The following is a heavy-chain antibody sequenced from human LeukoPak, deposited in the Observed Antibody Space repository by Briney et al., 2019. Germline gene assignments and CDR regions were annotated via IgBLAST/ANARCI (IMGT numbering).Heavy chain of an antibody. D-gene: IGHD2-15*01. Sequence: PGGSLRLSCAASGFSVSSNYMSWVRQAPGKGLEWVSLIYSGGSTSYADSVKGRFTISRDNSKNTLYLQMNSLRAEDTAVYYCAIAVAATNYYFDYWAREPWSPSPQ. J-gene: IGHJ4*02. CDR2: IYSGGST. V-gene: IGHV3-66*01. CDR3: AIAVAATNYYFDY. CDR1: GFSVSSNY.